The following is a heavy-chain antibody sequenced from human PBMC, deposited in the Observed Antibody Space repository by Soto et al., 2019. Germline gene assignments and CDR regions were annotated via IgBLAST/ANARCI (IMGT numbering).Heavy chain of an antibody. D-gene: IGHD3-10*01. Sequence: GGSLRLSCAASGFTFSSYGMHWVRQAPGKGLEWVAVIWYDGSNKYYADSVKGRFTISRDNSKNTLYLQMNSLRAEDTAVYYCARDINGSGSRYYEGRYYGMDVWGQGTTVTVSS. CDR3: ARDINGSGSRYYEGRYYGMDV. CDR2: IWYDGSNK. V-gene: IGHV3-33*01. CDR1: GFTFSSYG. J-gene: IGHJ6*02.